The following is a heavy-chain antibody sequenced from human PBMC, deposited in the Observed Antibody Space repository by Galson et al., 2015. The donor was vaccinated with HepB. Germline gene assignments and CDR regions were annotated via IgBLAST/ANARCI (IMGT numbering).Heavy chain of an antibody. CDR2: IKQDGSEK. CDR1: GFTFRRYW. CDR3: ARVGGGGVVIPYYYYGMDV. D-gene: IGHD3-3*01. Sequence: SLRLSCAASGFTFRRYWMSWVRQAPGKGLEWVANIKQDGSEKYYVDSMKGRFTISRDNAKNSLDLQMNSLRAEDTAVYYCARVGGGGVVIPYYYYGMDVWGQGTTVTVSS. V-gene: IGHV3-7*05. J-gene: IGHJ6*02.